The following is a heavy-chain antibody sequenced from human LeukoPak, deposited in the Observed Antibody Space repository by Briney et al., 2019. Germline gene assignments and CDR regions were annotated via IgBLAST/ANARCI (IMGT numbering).Heavy chain of an antibody. CDR2: IYYSGST. CDR3: ARVWFIAVAGTGAFDI. Sequence: PSETLSLTCTVSGGSISSYYWSWIRQPPGKGLEWIGYIYYSGSTNYNPSLKSRVTISVDTSKNLFSLKLSSVTAADTAVYYCARVWFIAVAGTGAFDIWGQGTMVTVSS. CDR1: GGSISSYY. V-gene: IGHV4-59*01. J-gene: IGHJ3*02. D-gene: IGHD6-19*01.